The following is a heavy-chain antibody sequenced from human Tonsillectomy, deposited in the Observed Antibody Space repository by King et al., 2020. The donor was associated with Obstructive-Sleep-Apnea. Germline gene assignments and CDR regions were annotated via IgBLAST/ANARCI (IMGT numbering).Heavy chain of an antibody. J-gene: IGHJ5*02. D-gene: IGHD6-13*01. CDR2: INHSGST. V-gene: IGHV4-34*01. CDR1: GGSFSDFY. CDR3: ARGSGAAAVNWFDP. Sequence: VQLQQWGAGLLKPSETLSLTCAVFGGSFSDFYWSWIRQPPGKGLEWIGEINHSGSTNYNPPLKSRVTISVDTSKNQFSLKLTSVTAADTAMYYCARGSGAAAVNWFDPWGQGTLVTVSS.